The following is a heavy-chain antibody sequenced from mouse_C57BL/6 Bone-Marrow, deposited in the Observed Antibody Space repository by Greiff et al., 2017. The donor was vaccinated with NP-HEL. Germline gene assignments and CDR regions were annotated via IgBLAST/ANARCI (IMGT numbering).Heavy chain of an antibody. D-gene: IGHD1-1*01. Sequence: EVKLVESEGGLVQPGSSMKLSCTASGFTFSDYYMAWVRQVPEKGLEWVANINYDGSSTYYLDSLKSRFIISRDNAKNILYLQMSSLKSEDTATYYCARDRYYGSSYGYYFDYWGQGTTLTVSS. CDR2: INYDGSST. V-gene: IGHV5-16*01. CDR1: GFTFSDYY. J-gene: IGHJ2*01. CDR3: ARDRYYGSSYGYYFDY.